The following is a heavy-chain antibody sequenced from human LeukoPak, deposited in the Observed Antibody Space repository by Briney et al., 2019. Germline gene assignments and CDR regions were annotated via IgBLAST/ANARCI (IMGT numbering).Heavy chain of an antibody. V-gene: IGHV3-23*01. CDR2: VSGSGANT. Sequence: PGGSLRLSCAASGFTFSNYAMSWVRQAPGKGLEWVSGVSGSGANTYYADSVKGRFTISRDNSKKTLHLQMNSLRAEGTAIYYCAKGGRDTGGNWFDPWGQGTLVTVSS. CDR3: AKGGRDTGGNWFDP. J-gene: IGHJ5*02. D-gene: IGHD2-8*02. CDR1: GFTFSNYA.